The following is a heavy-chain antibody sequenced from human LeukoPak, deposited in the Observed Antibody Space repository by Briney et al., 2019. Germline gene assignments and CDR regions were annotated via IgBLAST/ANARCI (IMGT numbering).Heavy chain of an antibody. V-gene: IGHV4-34*01. Sequence: PWETLSLTCAVYGGSLSGYYWSWIRQPPGKGLEWIGEIKDSVNADYNPSLKSRVTISIDTSKNQFSLKLSSVTAADTAVYYCAREGLRNVHNPLGYWGQGTLVTVSS. CDR1: GGSLSGYY. CDR3: AREGLRNVHNPLGY. J-gene: IGHJ4*02. D-gene: IGHD5-24*01. CDR2: IKDSVNA.